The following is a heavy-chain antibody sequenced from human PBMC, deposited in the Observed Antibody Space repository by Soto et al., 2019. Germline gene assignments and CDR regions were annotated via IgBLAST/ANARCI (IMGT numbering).Heavy chain of an antibody. CDR3: ARKGPNYYDSSGYSGDFDY. Sequence: GESLKISCKGSGYSFTSYWIGWVRQMPGKGLGWMGIIYPGDSDTRYSPSFQGQVTISADKSISTAYLQWSSLKASDTAMYYCARKGPNYYDSSGYSGDFDYWGQGTLVTVSS. CDR1: GYSFTSYW. CDR2: IYPGDSDT. V-gene: IGHV5-51*01. J-gene: IGHJ4*02. D-gene: IGHD3-22*01.